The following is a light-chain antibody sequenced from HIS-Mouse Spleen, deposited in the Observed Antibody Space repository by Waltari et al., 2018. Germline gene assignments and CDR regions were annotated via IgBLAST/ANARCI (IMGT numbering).Light chain of an antibody. CDR2: DAS. J-gene: IGKJ2*01. Sequence: DIVLTQSPATLSLSPGERATLSCRASQSVSSYLAWYQQKPGQAPRLLIYDASNRATGIPARFSGSGSGTDFTLTSSSLEPGDFAVYYCQQRSNWPPNTFGQGTKLEIK. V-gene: IGKV3-11*01. CDR1: QSVSSY. CDR3: QQRSNWPPNT.